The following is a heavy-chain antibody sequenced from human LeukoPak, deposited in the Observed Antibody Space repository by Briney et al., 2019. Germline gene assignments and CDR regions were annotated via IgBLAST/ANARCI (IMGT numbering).Heavy chain of an antibody. V-gene: IGHV1-18*01. CDR3: ARRSSRWYGNYFFDY. D-gene: IGHD6-13*01. J-gene: IGHJ4*02. CDR1: GYTFTSYG. Sequence: ASVKVSCKASGYTFTSYGISWVRQAPGQGLEWMGWISAYNGNTSYAQKFQGRVTLTRDTSTSTVYMELSSLRSEDSALYYCARRSSRWYGNYFFDYWGQGTLVTVSS. CDR2: ISAYNGNT.